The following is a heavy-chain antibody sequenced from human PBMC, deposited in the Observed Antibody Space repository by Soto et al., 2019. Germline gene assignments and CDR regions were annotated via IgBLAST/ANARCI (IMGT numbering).Heavy chain of an antibody. D-gene: IGHD5-12*01. CDR1: GYTFTGYR. CDR2: ISGYNGNT. CDR3: TRDSQWLRFLPYGMDV. J-gene: IGHJ6*02. Sequence: ASVKVSCKASGYTFTGYRISWVRQPPVQGLEWMGWISGYNGNTNLTQKLQGRVTMTTDTSTTTAYMELRSLRSDDTAVYYCTRDSQWLRFLPYGMDVWG. V-gene: IGHV1-18*01.